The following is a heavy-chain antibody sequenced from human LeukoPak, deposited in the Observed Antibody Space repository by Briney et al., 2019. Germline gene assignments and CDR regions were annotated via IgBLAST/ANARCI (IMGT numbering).Heavy chain of an antibody. CDR3: ARDPIIIVPAALDY. CDR2: INSDGTT. Sequence: SGGPLTLSCAASGFTFSSYWMHWVRQAPGKGLVWVSRINSDGTTSYADSVKGRFTISRDNVKNTLYLQMNSLRAEDTAVYYCARDPIIIVPAALDYWGQGTLVTVSS. J-gene: IGHJ4*02. CDR1: GFTFSSYW. V-gene: IGHV3-74*01. D-gene: IGHD2-2*01.